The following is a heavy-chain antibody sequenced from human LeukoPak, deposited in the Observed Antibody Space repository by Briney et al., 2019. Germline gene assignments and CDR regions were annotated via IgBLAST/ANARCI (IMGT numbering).Heavy chain of an antibody. Sequence: PGGSLRLSCAASGFTFEDYAMHWVRQGPGKGLEWVSGISWNSDRIGYADSVKGRFTISRDNAKNSLYLQMNSLRAEDTAVYYCARDGPSDSYNPLYGMDVWGQGTTVTVSS. CDR1: GFTFEDYA. D-gene: IGHD5-24*01. CDR3: ARDGPSDSYNPLYGMDV. V-gene: IGHV3-9*01. J-gene: IGHJ6*02. CDR2: ISWNSDRI.